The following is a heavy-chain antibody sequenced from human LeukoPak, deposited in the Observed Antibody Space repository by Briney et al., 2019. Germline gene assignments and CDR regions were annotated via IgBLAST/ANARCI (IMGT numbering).Heavy chain of an antibody. CDR3: ARVIAIQYYFDY. J-gene: IGHJ4*02. CDR2: ISGSGGST. CDR1: GFTFRSYA. V-gene: IGHV3-23*01. Sequence: GGSLRLSCAASGFTFRSYAMSWVRQAPGKGLEWVSAISGSGGSTYYADSVKGRFTISRDNSKNTLYLQMNSLRAEDTAVYYCARVIAIQYYFDYWGQGTLVTVSS. D-gene: IGHD2-21*01.